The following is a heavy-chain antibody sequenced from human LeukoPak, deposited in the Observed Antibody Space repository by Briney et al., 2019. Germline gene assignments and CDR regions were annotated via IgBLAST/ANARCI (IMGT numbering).Heavy chain of an antibody. CDR1: GFTFSTYG. Sequence: GGSLRLSCAASGFTFSTYGMPWVRQAPGKGLEWVAFMPYDGSNKYYVDSVKGRFTISRDNSKNTLYLQMNSLRAEDTAVYYCAKDRHSSGWYGGGDYWGQGTLVTVSS. CDR3: AKDRHSSGWYGGGDY. D-gene: IGHD6-19*01. J-gene: IGHJ4*02. V-gene: IGHV3-30*02. CDR2: MPYDGSNK.